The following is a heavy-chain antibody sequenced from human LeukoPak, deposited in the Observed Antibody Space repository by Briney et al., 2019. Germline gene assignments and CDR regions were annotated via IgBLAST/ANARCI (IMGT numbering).Heavy chain of an antibody. J-gene: IGHJ2*01. V-gene: IGHV4-59*01. CDR1: DDSISSYY. CDR2: IYGSGST. CDR3: AREGCNGGSCYSLSWYFDL. D-gene: IGHD2-15*01. Sequence: SETLSLTCTVSDDSISSYYWSWIRQPPGKGLEWIGYIYGSGSTNYNPSLTSRVTISVDTSKNQFSLELSSVTAADTAVYYCAREGCNGGSCYSLSWYFDLWGRGTLVTVSS.